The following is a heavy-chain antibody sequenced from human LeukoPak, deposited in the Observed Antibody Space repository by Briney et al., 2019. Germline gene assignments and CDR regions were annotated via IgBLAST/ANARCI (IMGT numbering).Heavy chain of an antibody. CDR2: INPNSGGT. V-gene: IGHV1-2*02. CDR3: ARDVVVAAPGYYMDV. J-gene: IGHJ6*03. Sequence: ASVKVSCKASGYTFTGYYMHWVREAPGQGREWMGWINPNSGGTNYAQKFQGRVTMTRDTSISTAYMQLSRLSSDDTAVYYCARDVVVAAPGYYMDVWGKGTTVTVSS. D-gene: IGHD2-15*01. CDR1: GYTFTGYY.